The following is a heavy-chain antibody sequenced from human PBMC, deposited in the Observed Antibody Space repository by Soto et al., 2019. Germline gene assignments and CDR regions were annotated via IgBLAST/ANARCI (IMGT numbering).Heavy chain of an antibody. V-gene: IGHV1-18*04. CDR3: ANWWLQPSGYYYYGMDV. CDR1: GYTFTRYV. CDR2: ISAYNGNT. Sequence: ASVKVSFKASGYTFTRYVISWVRQAPGQGLDGVGWISAYNGNTNYAQKLQGRVSMTTDTSTSTAYMELRSLRSDDTAVYYCANWWLQPSGYYYYGMDVWGQGTTVTVSS. J-gene: IGHJ6*02. D-gene: IGHD2-8*02.